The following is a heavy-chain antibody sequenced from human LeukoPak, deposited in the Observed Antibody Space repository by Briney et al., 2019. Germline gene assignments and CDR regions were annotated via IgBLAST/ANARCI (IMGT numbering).Heavy chain of an antibody. D-gene: IGHD4-17*01. Sequence: GSSVKVSCKASGGTFSSYAISWVRQAPGQGLEWMGRIIPILGIANYAQKFQGRVTITADKSTSTAYMELSSLRSEDTAVYYCARDREVGGDYEDYWGQGTLVTVSS. V-gene: IGHV1-69*04. J-gene: IGHJ4*02. CDR1: GGTFSSYA. CDR2: IIPILGIA. CDR3: ARDREVGGDYEDY.